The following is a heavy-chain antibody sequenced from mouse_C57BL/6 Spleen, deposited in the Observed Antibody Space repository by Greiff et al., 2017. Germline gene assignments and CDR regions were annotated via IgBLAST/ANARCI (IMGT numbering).Heavy chain of an antibody. V-gene: IGHV1-9*01. Sequence: VQLQQSGAELMKPGASEKLSCKATGYTFTGYWIAWVKQRPGHGLEWIGEILPGSGSTNYNEKLKGEATFTADTSSNTAYMQLSSLTTEDAAIYYCARSALMVTYYAMDYWGQRTSGTVSA. CDR3: ARSALMVTYYAMDY. CDR1: GYTFTGYW. J-gene: IGHJ4*01. D-gene: IGHD2-2*01. CDR2: ILPGSGST.